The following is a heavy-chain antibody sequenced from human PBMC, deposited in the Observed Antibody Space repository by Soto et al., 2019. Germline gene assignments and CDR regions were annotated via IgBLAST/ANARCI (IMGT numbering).Heavy chain of an antibody. D-gene: IGHD3-10*01. CDR1: GYTFNVYY. CDR3: AKKVLVTMPDGFDM. V-gene: IGHV1-2*02. Sequence: QVQLVQSGAEVKKPGASVKVSCKASGYTFNVYYMHWVRHAPGQGLEWMGWINPNSGGTNYAQKFQGRVAMTGYTFISTAYMELSRLRSDDTAVYYCAKKVLVTMPDGFDMWGQGTLVTVSS. CDR2: INPNSGGT. J-gene: IGHJ3*02.